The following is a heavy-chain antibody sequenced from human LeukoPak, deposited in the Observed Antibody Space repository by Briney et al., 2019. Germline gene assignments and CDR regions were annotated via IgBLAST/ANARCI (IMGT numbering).Heavy chain of an antibody. CDR3: ARGGDILTGGNYDY. Sequence: SVKVSCKASGGTFSSYAIIWVRQAPGQGLEWMGRIIPILGIANYAQKFQGRVTITADKSTSTAYMELGSLRSEDTAVYYCARGGDILTGGNYDYWGQGTMVTVSS. CDR1: GGTFSSYA. CDR2: IIPILGIA. V-gene: IGHV1-69*04. D-gene: IGHD3-9*01. J-gene: IGHJ4*02.